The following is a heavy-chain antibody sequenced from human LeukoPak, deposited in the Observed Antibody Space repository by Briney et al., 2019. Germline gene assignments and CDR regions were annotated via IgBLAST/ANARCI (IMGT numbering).Heavy chain of an antibody. CDR2: IIPIFGTA. CDR3: ARAPPGYYGSSGYYYGLWFDP. V-gene: IGHV1-69*05. CDR1: GGTFSSYA. J-gene: IGHJ5*02. D-gene: IGHD3-22*01. Sequence: ASVKVSCKASGGTFSSYAISWVRQAPGQGLEWMGGIIPIFGTANYAQRFQGRVTITTDESTSTAYMELSSLRSEDTAVCYCARAPPGYYGSSGYYYGLWFDPWGQGTLVTVSS.